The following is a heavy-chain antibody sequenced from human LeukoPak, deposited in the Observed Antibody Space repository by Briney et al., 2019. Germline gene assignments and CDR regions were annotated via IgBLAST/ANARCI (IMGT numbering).Heavy chain of an antibody. CDR1: GFTFSSYE. CDR3: ARLYYGDYVYYFDY. CDR2: ISSSGSTI. D-gene: IGHD4-17*01. V-gene: IGHV3-48*03. Sequence: GESLRLSCAASGFTFSSYEMNWVRQAPGKGLEWVSYISSSGSTIYYADSVKGRFTISRDNAKNSLYLQMNSLRAEDTAVYYCARLYYGDYVYYFDYWGQGTLVTVSS. J-gene: IGHJ4*02.